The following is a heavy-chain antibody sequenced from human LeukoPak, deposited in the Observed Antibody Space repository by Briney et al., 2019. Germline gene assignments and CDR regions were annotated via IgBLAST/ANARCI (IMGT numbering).Heavy chain of an antibody. D-gene: IGHD5-12*01. Sequence: GKSLKISCKGSGYSFTSYWIGWVRQMPGKGLEWMGIIYPGDSDTRYGPSFQGQVTISADKSISTAYLQWSSLKASDTAMYYCARQEDIVATIGGNWFDPWGQGTLVTVSS. CDR1: GYSFTSYW. CDR3: ARQEDIVATIGGNWFDP. CDR2: IYPGDSDT. V-gene: IGHV5-51*01. J-gene: IGHJ5*02.